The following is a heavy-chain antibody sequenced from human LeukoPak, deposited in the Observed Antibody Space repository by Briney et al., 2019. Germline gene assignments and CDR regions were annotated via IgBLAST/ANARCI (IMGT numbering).Heavy chain of an antibody. D-gene: IGHD3-22*01. CDR1: QITLNNYG. V-gene: IGHV3-30*18. Sequence: GGSLRLSCAASQITLNNYGMHWVSQAPGKGLEWVAFVAYDGSKTYYADSVKGRFTISRDNSKNTVFLDMDNLRADDTALYYCAKASPYYDRSGTPGTLGALDFWGQGTMVTVSS. CDR2: VAYDGSKT. CDR3: AKASPYYDRSGTPGTLGALDF. J-gene: IGHJ3*01.